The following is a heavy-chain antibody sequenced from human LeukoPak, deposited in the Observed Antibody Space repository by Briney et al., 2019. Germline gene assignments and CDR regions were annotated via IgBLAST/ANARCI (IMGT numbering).Heavy chain of an antibody. Sequence: GGSLRLSCAASGFTFSSYSMNWVRQAPGKGLEWVSSISSSSSYIYYADSVKGRFTISRGNAKNSLYLQMNSLRAEDTAVYYCARDEYSSGWYSNWGQGTLVTVSS. J-gene: IGHJ4*02. D-gene: IGHD6-19*01. CDR2: ISSSSSYI. CDR3: ARDEYSSGWYSN. V-gene: IGHV3-21*01. CDR1: GFTFSSYS.